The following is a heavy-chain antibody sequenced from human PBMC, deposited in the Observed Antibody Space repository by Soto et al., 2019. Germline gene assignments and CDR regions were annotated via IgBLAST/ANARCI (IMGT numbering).Heavy chain of an antibody. CDR3: ARDMVRGVTNWFDP. J-gene: IGHJ5*02. CDR2: IYYSGST. V-gene: IGHV4-59*01. CDR1: GGSISSYY. D-gene: IGHD3-10*01. Sequence: SETLSLTCTVSGGSISSYYWSWIRQPPGKGLEWIEYIYYSGSTNYNPSLKSRVTISVDTSKNQFSLKLSSVTAADTAVYYCARDMVRGVTNWFDPWGQGTLVTSPQ.